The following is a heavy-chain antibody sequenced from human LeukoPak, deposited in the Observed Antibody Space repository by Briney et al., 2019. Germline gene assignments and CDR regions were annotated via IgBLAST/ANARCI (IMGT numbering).Heavy chain of an antibody. J-gene: IGHJ4*02. D-gene: IGHD6-13*01. V-gene: IGHV3-53*01. Sequence: GGSLRLSCAASGFTVSSNHMSWVRQAPGKGLEWVSVIYSGGSTYYADSVKGRYTISRDNSKNTLYLQMNSLRAEDTAVYYCASHSSSRYGFDYWGQGALVPVSS. CDR2: IYSGGST. CDR1: GFTVSSNH. CDR3: ASHSSSRYGFDY.